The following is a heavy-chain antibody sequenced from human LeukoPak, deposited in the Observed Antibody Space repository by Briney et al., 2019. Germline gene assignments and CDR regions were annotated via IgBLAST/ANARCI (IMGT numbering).Heavy chain of an antibody. J-gene: IGHJ3*02. V-gene: IGHV4-30-4*01. Sequence: PSQTLSLTCTVSGGSISSVDYYWSWIRQPPGKGLEWIGYIYYSGSTYYDPSLKSRVMISVDASKNQFSLKLSSVTAADTAVYYCARLGIDYDILTGYIPDAFDIWGQGTVVTVSS. CDR2: IYYSGST. CDR3: ARLGIDYDILTGYIPDAFDI. D-gene: IGHD3-9*01. CDR1: GGSISSVDYY.